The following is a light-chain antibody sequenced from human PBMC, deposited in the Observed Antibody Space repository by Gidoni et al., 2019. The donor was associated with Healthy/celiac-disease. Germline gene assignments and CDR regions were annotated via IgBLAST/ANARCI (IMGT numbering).Light chain of an antibody. J-gene: IGKJ2*01. Sequence: AIRMTQSPSSFSASTGDRVTITCRASQGISSYLAWYQQKPGKAPKLLIYAASTLQSGVPSRFSVSGSGTDFTLTISCLQSEDFATYYCQQYYSYPYTFXQXTKLEIK. CDR3: QQYYSYPYT. CDR2: AAS. V-gene: IGKV1-8*01. CDR1: QGISSY.